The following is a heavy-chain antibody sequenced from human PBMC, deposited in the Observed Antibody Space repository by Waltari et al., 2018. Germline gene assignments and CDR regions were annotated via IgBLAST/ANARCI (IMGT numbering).Heavy chain of an antibody. Sequence: EVQLVESGGGLEQPGGSLRLACAASGFIFSSYLITCVRQAPGKGLEWVSYISSSSSAIYYADSVKGRFTISRDNAKNSLYLQMNSLRAEDTAVYYCTRSLTSGRGAFDIWGQGTKVTVSS. J-gene: IGHJ3*02. D-gene: IGHD2-15*01. CDR1: GFIFSSYL. V-gene: IGHV3-48*04. CDR2: ISSSSSAI. CDR3: TRSLTSGRGAFDI.